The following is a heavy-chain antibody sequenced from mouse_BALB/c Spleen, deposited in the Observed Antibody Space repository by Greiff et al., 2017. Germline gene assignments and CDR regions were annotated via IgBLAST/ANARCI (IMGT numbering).Heavy chain of an antibody. J-gene: IGHJ2*01. CDR2: IDPENGNT. CDR3: VIRPITTVVAGDY. Sequence: EVKLVESGAELVRPGALVKLSCTASGFNIKDYYMHWVKQRPEQGLEWIGWIDPENGNTIYDPKFQGKASITADTSSNTAYLQLSSLTSEDTAVYYCVIRPITTVVAGDYWGQGTTLTVSS. CDR1: GFNIKDYY. D-gene: IGHD1-1*01. V-gene: IGHV14-1*02.